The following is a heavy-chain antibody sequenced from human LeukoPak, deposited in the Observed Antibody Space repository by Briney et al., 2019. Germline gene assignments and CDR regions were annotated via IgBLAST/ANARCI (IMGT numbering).Heavy chain of an antibody. D-gene: IGHD2-15*01. CDR2: RYYTGNT. J-gene: IGHJ4*02. CDR1: GGSISSTSYY. CDR3: ARQPTRDGFDI. V-gene: IGHV4-39*01. Sequence: SETLSLTCTVSGGSISSTSYYWGWIRQPPGKGLEWIGSRYYTGNTYYHPSFKSRVSISEDTSKNQFSLELSSVTATDTAVYYCARQPTRDGFDIWGQGTLVTVSS.